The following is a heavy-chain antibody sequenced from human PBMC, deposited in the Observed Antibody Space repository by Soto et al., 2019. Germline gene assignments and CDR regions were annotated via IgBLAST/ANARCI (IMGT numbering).Heavy chain of an antibody. CDR3: ARVAAAGHPPWYFDY. Sequence: QVQLVQSGAEVKKPGASVKVSCKASGYTFTGYYMHWVRQAPGQGLEWMGWINPNSGGTNYAQKFQGWVTMTRDTSISTAYRELSTLRSDDTAVYYCARVAAAGHPPWYFDYWGQGTLVTVSS. CDR1: GYTFTGYY. J-gene: IGHJ4*02. V-gene: IGHV1-2*04. D-gene: IGHD6-13*01. CDR2: INPNSGGT.